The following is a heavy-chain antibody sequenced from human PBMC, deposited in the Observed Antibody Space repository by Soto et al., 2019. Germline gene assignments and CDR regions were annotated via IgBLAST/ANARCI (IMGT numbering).Heavy chain of an antibody. V-gene: IGHV3-23*01. Sequence: EVQLLESGGGLVQPGGSLRLSCAASGFTFSSYAMKWVRQAPGKGLEGVALIGESGTATYYADSVKGRFTISRDNSGNTLFLEMYSLRAEDTAVYYCARYIPGVRYYGMDLWGQGTTVTVSS. CDR3: ARYIPGVRYYGMDL. CDR1: GFTFSSYA. CDR2: IGESGTAT. J-gene: IGHJ6*02. D-gene: IGHD2-2*01.